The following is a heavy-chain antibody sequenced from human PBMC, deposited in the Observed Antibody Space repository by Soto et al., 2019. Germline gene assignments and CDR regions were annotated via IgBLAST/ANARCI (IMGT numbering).Heavy chain of an antibody. CDR2: IWYDGSNK. CDR3: ARGVNYDSLTGYYETDSSWFDR. D-gene: IGHD3-9*01. V-gene: IGHV3-33*01. Sequence: QVQLVESGGGVVQPGRSLRLSCAASGFTFSSYGMHWVRQAPGKGLEWVAVIWYDGSNKYYADSVKGRFTISRDNSKNTMYVQMNSLRAEDTAVYYCARGVNYDSLTGYYETDSSWFDRWGQGTLVTVSS. CDR1: GFTFSSYG. J-gene: IGHJ5*02.